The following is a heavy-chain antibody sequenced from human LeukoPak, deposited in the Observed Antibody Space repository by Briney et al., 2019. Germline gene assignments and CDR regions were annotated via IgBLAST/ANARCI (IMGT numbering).Heavy chain of an antibody. CDR2: IYYSGST. CDR1: GGSISSYY. J-gene: IGHJ4*02. CDR3: ASPIVVVPAAQDY. Sequence: SETLSLTCTVSGGSISSYYWSWIRQPAGKGLEWIGSIYYSGSTYYNPSLKSRVTISVDTSKSQFSLKLSSVTAADTAVYYCASPIVVVPAAQDYWGQGTLVTVSS. D-gene: IGHD2-2*01. V-gene: IGHV4-59*05.